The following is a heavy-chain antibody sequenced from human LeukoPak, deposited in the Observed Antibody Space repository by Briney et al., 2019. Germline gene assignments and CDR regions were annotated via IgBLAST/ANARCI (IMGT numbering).Heavy chain of an antibody. CDR2: ISTSGSTI. V-gene: IGHV3-48*03. CDR1: GSTFSSYE. J-gene: IGHJ4*02. D-gene: IGHD1-26*01. Sequence: PGGSLRRSCAVSGSTFSSYEMNWVRQAPGKGLEWISYISTSGSTIHYADSVKGRFTISRDNAKNSLYLQMHSLRAEDTAVYYCARSGNYYDYWGQGTLVTVSS. CDR3: ARSGNYYDY.